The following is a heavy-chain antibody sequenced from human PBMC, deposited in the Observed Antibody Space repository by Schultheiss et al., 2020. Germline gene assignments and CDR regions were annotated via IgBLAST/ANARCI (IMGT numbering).Heavy chain of an antibody. CDR3: ARDALSIAARSDYGMDV. J-gene: IGHJ6*02. V-gene: IGHV3-9*01. CDR2: ISWNSGTI. Sequence: GGSLRLSCAASGFTFDDYAMHWVRQAPGKGLEWVSGISWNSGTIAYADSVKGRFTISRDNAKNTLYLQMNSLRAEDTAVYYCARDALSIAARSDYGMDVWGQGNTGTVSS. CDR1: GFTFDDYA. D-gene: IGHD6-6*01.